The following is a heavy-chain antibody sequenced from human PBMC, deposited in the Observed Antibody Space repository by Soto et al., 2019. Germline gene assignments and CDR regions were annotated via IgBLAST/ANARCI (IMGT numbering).Heavy chain of an antibody. CDR2: IYYSGST. CDR1: GGSISSYY. CDR3: ARDLTHNTIYGDYVFVGAFDI. Sequence: SETLSLTCTVSGGSISSYYWSWIRQPPGKGLEWIGYIYYSGSTNYNPSLKSRVTISVDTSKNQFSLKLSSVTAADTAVYYCARDLTHNTIYGDYVFVGAFDIWGQGTMVTVSS. V-gene: IGHV4-59*01. D-gene: IGHD4-17*01. J-gene: IGHJ3*02.